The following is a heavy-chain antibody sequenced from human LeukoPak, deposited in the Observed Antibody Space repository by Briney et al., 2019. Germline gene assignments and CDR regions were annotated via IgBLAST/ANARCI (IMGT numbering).Heavy chain of an antibody. CDR2: ISSSGSTI. CDR1: GFTFSSYE. Sequence: SGGSLRLSCAASGFTFSSYEMNWVRQAPGKGLEWVSYISSSGSTIYYADSVKGRFTISRDNAKNSLYLQMNSLRAEDTAVYYCARDWENYGSGSSNDYWGQGTLVTVSA. D-gene: IGHD3-10*01. J-gene: IGHJ4*02. CDR3: ARDWENYGSGSSNDY. V-gene: IGHV3-48*03.